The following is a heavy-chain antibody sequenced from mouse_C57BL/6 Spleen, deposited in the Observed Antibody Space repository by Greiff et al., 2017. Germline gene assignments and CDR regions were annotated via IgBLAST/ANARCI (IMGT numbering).Heavy chain of an antibody. D-gene: IGHD1-1*01. V-gene: IGHV5-17*01. J-gene: IGHJ2*01. CDR2: ISSGSSTI. Sequence: EVQLQESGGGLVKPGGSLKLSCAASGFTFSDYGMHWVRQAPEKGLEWVAYISSGSSTIYYADTVKGRFTISRDHAKNTLFLQMASLRSEDTAMYYCARNGDTTVKGYFDYWGQGTTLTVSS. CDR1: GFTFSDYG. CDR3: ARNGDTTVKGYFDY.